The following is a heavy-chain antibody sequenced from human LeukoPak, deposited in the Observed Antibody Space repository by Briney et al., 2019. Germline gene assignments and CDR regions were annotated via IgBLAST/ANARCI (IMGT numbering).Heavy chain of an antibody. CDR2: ISAYNGNT. D-gene: IGHD6-13*01. V-gene: IGHV1-18*01. Sequence: ASVKVSCKASGYTFTSYGISWVRQAPGQGLEWMGWISAYNGNTNYAQKLQGRVTMTTDTSTSTAYMELRSLRSDDTAVYYCARARRIAAAGSPLDPWGQGTLVTVSS. CDR3: ARARRIAAAGSPLDP. CDR1: GYTFTSYG. J-gene: IGHJ5*02.